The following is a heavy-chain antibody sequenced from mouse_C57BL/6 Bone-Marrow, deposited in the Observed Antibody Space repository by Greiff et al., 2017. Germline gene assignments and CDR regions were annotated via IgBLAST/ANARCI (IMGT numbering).Heavy chain of an antibody. CDR3: VSYYYGSSEFAY. CDR2: IYPYDGVS. CDR1: GYSFTGYY. Sequence: EVQLQQSGPELVKPGASVKISCKASGYSFTGYYMHWVKQSPGNILDWIGYIYPYDGVSSYNQKFKGKATLTVDKSSSTAYMELRSLTSEDSAVYYCVSYYYGSSEFAYGGQGTLVTVSA. V-gene: IGHV1-31*01. D-gene: IGHD1-1*01. J-gene: IGHJ3*01.